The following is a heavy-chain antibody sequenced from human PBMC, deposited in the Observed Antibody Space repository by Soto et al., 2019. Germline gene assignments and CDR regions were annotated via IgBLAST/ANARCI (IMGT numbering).Heavy chain of an antibody. V-gene: IGHV1-69*01. CDR1: RDTFNTYA. D-gene: IGHD3-16*01. CDR2: IIPIFSSR. Sequence: QVQLVQSGAEVKKPGSSVKISCKTSRDTFNTYAFNWVRQAPGQGLEWMGWIIPIFSSRNYAKKFQGRVTITADDSTSTAYMELRSLRFADTAVYYCARGETYLGVWGQGTTVTVSS. J-gene: IGHJ6*02. CDR3: ARGETYLGV.